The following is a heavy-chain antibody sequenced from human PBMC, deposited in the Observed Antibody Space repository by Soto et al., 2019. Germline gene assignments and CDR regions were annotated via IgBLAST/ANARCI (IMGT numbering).Heavy chain of an antibody. V-gene: IGHV1-69*01. CDR3: ASPAYDFWSGYQYYFDY. CDR1: GGTFSSYA. Sequence: QVQLVQSGAEVKKPGSSVKVSCKASGGTFSSYAISWVRQAPGQGLEWMGGFIPIFGTANYAQKFQGRVTIPADESTRTAYMELSSLRSEDTAVYYCASPAYDFWSGYQYYFDYWGQGTLVTVSS. CDR2: FIPIFGTA. D-gene: IGHD3-3*01. J-gene: IGHJ4*02.